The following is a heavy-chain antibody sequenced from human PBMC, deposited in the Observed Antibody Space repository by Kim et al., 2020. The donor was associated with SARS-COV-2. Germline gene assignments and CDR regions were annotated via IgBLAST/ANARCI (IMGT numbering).Heavy chain of an antibody. D-gene: IGHD7-27*01. Sequence: NKDYADSVKGRFTSSRDNSKNALYLQMNSLRAEDTAVYYCAKDQTGAFDYWGQGTLVTVSS. J-gene: IGHJ4*02. CDR2: NK. CDR3: AKDQTGAFDY. V-gene: IGHV3-30*02.